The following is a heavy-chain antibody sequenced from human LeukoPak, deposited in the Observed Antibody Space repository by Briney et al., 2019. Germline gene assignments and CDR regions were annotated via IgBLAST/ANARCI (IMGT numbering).Heavy chain of an antibody. Sequence: SETLSLTCTVSGGXVSSGSYYWSWIRQPPGKGLEWIGYIYYSGSTNYNPSLKSRVTISVDTSKNQFSLKLSSVTAADTAVYYCARVGPTTDYYFDYWGQGTLVTVSS. CDR2: IYYSGST. J-gene: IGHJ4*02. V-gene: IGHV4-61*01. CDR3: ARVGPTTDYYFDY. D-gene: IGHD1-14*01. CDR1: GGXVSSGSYY.